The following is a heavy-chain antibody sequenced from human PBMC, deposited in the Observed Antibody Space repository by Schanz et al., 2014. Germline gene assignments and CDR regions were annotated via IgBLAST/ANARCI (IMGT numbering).Heavy chain of an antibody. CDR3: AKDFFIGVARGVIISHDAIDI. D-gene: IGHD3-10*01. CDR2: LSSDESRK. V-gene: IGHV3-30-3*01. J-gene: IGHJ3*02. Sequence: VQLLESGGGLVQPGGSLRLSCAASGFTFDPYAMHWLRQSPGKGLEWVAVLSSDESRKFYADSEKGRFTISRDNSNNTVFLQMNSLRAEDTAVYYCAKDFFIGVARGVIISHDAIDIWGQGTKVTVSS. CDR1: GFTFDPYA.